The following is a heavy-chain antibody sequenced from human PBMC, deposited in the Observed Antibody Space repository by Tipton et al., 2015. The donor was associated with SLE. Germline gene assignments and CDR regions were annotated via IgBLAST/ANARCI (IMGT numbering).Heavy chain of an antibody. D-gene: IGHD6-19*01. CDR1: GFTFSSYG. CDR3: AKDHGSGWYGY. J-gene: IGHJ4*02. Sequence: SLRLSCAASGFTFSSYGMHWVRQAPGKGLEWVAVISYDGSNKYYADSVKGRFTISRDNSKNTLYLQMNSLRAEDTAVYYCAKDHGSGWYGYWGQGTLVTVSS. V-gene: IGHV3-30*18. CDR2: ISYDGSNK.